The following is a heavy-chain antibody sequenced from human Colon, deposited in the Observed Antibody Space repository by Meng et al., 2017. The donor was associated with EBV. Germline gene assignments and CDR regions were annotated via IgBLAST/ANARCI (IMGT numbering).Heavy chain of an antibody. CDR1: GSTLSGYW. V-gene: IGHV3-72*01. J-gene: IGHJ4*02. D-gene: IGHD1-7*01. Sequence: VHMLLSGVDLFRLGASTKRSCGADGSTLSGYWLYWVRQGPGKGLEWVGRIMIKGDSYSTEYAASVRDRFTISRDDSKDSLYLQMNTLKTEDTAVYLCARENYCRLDYWGQGTLVTVSS. CDR2: IMIKGDSYST. CDR3: ARENYCRLDY.